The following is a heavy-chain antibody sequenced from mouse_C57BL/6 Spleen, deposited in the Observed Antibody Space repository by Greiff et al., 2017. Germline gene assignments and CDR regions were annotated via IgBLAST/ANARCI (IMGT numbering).Heavy chain of an antibody. D-gene: IGHD2-4*01. CDR1: GYTFTSYW. CDR2: IDPNSGGT. J-gene: IGHJ2*01. V-gene: IGHV1-72*01. CDR3: ARGGYDYDGDYFDY. Sequence: VQLQQSGPELVKPGASVKIPCKASGYTFTSYWMHWVKPRPGRGLEWIGRIDPNSGGTKYNEKFKSKATLTVDKPSSTAYMQLSSLTSEDSAVYYCARGGYDYDGDYFDYWGQGTTLTVSS.